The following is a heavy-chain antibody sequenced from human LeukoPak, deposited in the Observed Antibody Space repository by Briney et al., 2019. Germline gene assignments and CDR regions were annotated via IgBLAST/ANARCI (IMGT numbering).Heavy chain of an antibody. D-gene: IGHD3-10*01. Sequence: PGGSLRISCVASGFTYSSYEMNWVRQAPGKGLEWIAYISSGGKIIYHTDAVKGRFTISRDNANNSLYLLMNSLRAEDTAVYYCARHPRFFYYDSGSSNYFDYWGQGTLVTVSS. V-gene: IGHV3-48*03. CDR2: ISSGGKII. CDR1: GFTYSSYE. J-gene: IGHJ4*02. CDR3: ARHPRFFYYDSGSSNYFDY.